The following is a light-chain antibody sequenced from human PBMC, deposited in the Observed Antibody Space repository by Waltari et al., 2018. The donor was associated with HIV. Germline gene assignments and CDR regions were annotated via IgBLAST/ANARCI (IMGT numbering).Light chain of an antibody. J-gene: IGKJ3*01. CDR2: AAS. CDR1: QGISNY. V-gene: IGKV1-27*01. CDR3: QKYNSAPQGFT. Sequence: DIQMTQSPSSLSASVGDRVTITCRASQGISNYLAWYQQKPGKVPKLLIYAASTSQSGVPSRFSGSGSGTDFTLTISSLQPEDVATYYCQKYNSAPQGFTFGPGTKVDIK.